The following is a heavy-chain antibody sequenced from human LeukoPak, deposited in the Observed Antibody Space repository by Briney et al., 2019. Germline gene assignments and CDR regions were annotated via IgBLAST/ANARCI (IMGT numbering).Heavy chain of an antibody. D-gene: IGHD3-22*01. Sequence: SQTLSLTCTVSGGSIRSGGYYWSWIRQHPGKGLEWIGYIYYSGSTYYNPSLKSRVTISVDTSKTQFSLKLSSVTAADTAVYYCAIGVTLIVVVIHDWYFDLWGRGTVFTVSS. V-gene: IGHV4-31*03. J-gene: IGHJ2*01. CDR2: IYYSGST. CDR1: GGSIRSGGYY. CDR3: AIGVTLIVVVIHDWYFDL.